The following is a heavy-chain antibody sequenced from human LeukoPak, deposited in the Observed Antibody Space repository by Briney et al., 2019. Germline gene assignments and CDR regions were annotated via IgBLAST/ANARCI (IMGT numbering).Heavy chain of an antibody. Sequence: PGGSLRLSCAASGFTFSSYAMSWVRQAPGKGLEWVANIKEDGSEKYYVDSVKGRFTISRDNAKNSLYLQMNNLRAEDTAVYYCAKQMVASGPSFDYWGQGTLVTVSS. CDR2: IKEDGSEK. CDR3: AKQMVASGPSFDY. D-gene: IGHD6-13*01. J-gene: IGHJ4*02. V-gene: IGHV3-7*01. CDR1: GFTFSSYA.